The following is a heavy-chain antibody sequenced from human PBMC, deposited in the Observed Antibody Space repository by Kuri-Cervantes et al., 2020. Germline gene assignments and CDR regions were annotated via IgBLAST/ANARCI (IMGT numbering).Heavy chain of an antibody. J-gene: IGHJ4*02. CDR2: IKQDGSEK. V-gene: IGHV3-7*01. CDR1: GFTFSSYW. CDR3: ARGGGWENYYDSSGYYDFDY. Sequence: ETLSLTCAASGFTFSSYWMSWVRQAPGKGLEWVANIKQDGSEKYYVDSVKGRFTISRDNAKNSLYLQMNSLRAEDTAVYYCARGGGWENYYDSSGYYDFDYWGQGTLVTVSS. D-gene: IGHD3-22*01.